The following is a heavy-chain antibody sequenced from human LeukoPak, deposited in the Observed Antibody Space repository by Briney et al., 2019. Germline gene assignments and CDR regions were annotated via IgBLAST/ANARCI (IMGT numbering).Heavy chain of an antibody. V-gene: IGHV4-59*01. J-gene: IGHJ4*02. CDR2: IYYSGST. CDR3: ARGRGYTYATFDY. CDR1: GGSISLYY. Sequence: SETLSLTCTVSGGSISLYYWSWIRQPPGKGLGWVGYIYYSGSTNYNPSLKSRVTISLDTSKNQFSLKLTSVTAADTAVYYCARGRGYTYATFDYWGQGTLVTVSS. D-gene: IGHD5-18*01.